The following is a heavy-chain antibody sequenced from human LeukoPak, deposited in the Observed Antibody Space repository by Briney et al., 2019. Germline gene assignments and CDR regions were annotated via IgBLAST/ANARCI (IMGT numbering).Heavy chain of an antibody. CDR3: ARGTYDSSGYYFSYYYGMDV. CDR1: GGSISSSSYY. V-gene: IGHV4-61*01. Sequence: SETLSLTCTVSGGSISSSSYYWSWIRQPPGKGLEWIGYIYYSGSTNYNPSLKSRVTISVDTSKNQFSLKLSSVTAADTAVYYCARGTYDSSGYYFSYYYGMDVWGQGTTVTVSS. J-gene: IGHJ6*02. D-gene: IGHD3-22*01. CDR2: IYYSGST.